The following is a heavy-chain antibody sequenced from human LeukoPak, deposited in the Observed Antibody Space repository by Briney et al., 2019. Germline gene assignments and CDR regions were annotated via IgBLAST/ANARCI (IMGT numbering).Heavy chain of an antibody. Sequence: SVKVSCKASGGTFSSYAISWVRQAPGQGLEWMGRIIPIFGTANYAQKFQGRVTITTDESTSTAYMELSSLRSEDTAVYYCARDRSSTSCYAGYWGQGTLVTVSS. D-gene: IGHD2-2*01. CDR2: IIPIFGTA. CDR3: ARDRSSTSCYAGY. J-gene: IGHJ4*02. CDR1: GGTFSSYA. V-gene: IGHV1-69*05.